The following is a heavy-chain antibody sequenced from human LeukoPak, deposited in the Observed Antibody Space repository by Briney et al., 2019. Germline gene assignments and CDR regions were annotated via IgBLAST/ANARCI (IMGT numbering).Heavy chain of an antibody. CDR2: ISSSGSTI. CDR3: ARISIAVAGADY. V-gene: IGHV3-11*04. Sequence: PGGSLRLSCAASGFTFSDYYMSWIRQAPGKGLEWVSYISSSGSTIYYADSVRGRFTISRDNAKNSLYLQMDSLRAEDTAVYYCARISIAVAGADYWGQGTLVTVSS. D-gene: IGHD6-19*01. CDR1: GFTFSDYY. J-gene: IGHJ4*02.